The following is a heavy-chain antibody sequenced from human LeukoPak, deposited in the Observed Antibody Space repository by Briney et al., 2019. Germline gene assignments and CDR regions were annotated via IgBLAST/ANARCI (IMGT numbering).Heavy chain of an antibody. V-gene: IGHV3-30*18. J-gene: IGHJ4*02. Sequence: GGSLRLSCAASGYTFSSYGMHWVRQAPGKGLEWVAVISPDGSNKYYADSVKGRFTISRDNSKNTLYLQMNSLRAEDTAVYYCAKGGVKSGSLDWYYYGSGSLPGFDYWGQGTLVTVSS. CDR1: GYTFSSYG. CDR3: AKGGVKSGSLDWYYYGSGSLPGFDY. CDR2: ISPDGSNK. D-gene: IGHD3-10*01.